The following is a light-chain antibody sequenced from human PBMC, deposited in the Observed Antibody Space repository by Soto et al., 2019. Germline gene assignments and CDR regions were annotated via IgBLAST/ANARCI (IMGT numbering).Light chain of an antibody. CDR2: DTS. CDR1: QSVSMY. V-gene: IGKV3-11*01. Sequence: EIVLTQSPAPLSLSPGETAALSCRASQSVSMYLAWYQQRPGQAPRLLIYDTSNRATGIPARFSARGFGTDFTLIISNLAPEDSAVYYGQHRSNWPPITFGQGTRLESK. CDR3: QHRSNWPPIT. J-gene: IGKJ5*01.